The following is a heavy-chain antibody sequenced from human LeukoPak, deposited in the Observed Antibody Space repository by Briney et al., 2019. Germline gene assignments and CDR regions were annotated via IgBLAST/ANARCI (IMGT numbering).Heavy chain of an antibody. Sequence: GGSLRLSCAASGFTFSSYSMNWVRQAPGKGLEWVSSISSSSSYIYYADSVKGRFTISRDNAKNSLYLQMNSLRAEDTAVYYCAKGGGGIVAPYYYYYYMDVWGKGTTVTVSS. CDR2: ISSSSSYI. V-gene: IGHV3-21*04. D-gene: IGHD1-26*01. CDR1: GFTFSSYS. CDR3: AKGGGGIVAPYYYYYYMDV. J-gene: IGHJ6*03.